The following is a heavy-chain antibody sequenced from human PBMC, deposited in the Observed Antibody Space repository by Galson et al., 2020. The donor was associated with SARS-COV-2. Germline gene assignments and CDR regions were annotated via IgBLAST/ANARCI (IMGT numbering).Heavy chain of an antibody. D-gene: IGHD1-1*01. CDR2: ISSSSSYI. Sequence: GESLKISCAASGFTFRDYYMAWIRQTPGKGLEWVSIISSSSSYIRHADSVKGRFTVSRDNTENSLHLQMNSLRHEDAAVYFCARLDFFFFHGMDLWGQGTTVTVSS. CDR3: ARLDFFFFHGMDL. J-gene: IGHJ6*02. V-gene: IGHV3-11*03. CDR1: GFTFRDYY.